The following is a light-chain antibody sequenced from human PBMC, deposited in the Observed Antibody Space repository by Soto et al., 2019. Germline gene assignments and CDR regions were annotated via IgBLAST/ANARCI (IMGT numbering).Light chain of an antibody. CDR3: QKYGDSPLT. J-gene: IGKJ4*01. V-gene: IGKV3-20*01. CDR1: QSVSSATY. CDR2: GAS. Sequence: EIVLTQSPGTLSLSPGERATLSCRASQSVSSATYLAWYQQKPGQAPRLLIYGASSRAAGIPDRFSGSGSGTDFTLTISRLEPEDFAVYYCQKYGDSPLTFGGGTKVE.